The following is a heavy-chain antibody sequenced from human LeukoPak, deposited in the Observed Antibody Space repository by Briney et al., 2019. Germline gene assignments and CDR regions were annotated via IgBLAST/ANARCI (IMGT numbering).Heavy chain of an antibody. CDR2: INPNSGGT. CDR1: GYTFTGYY. CDR3: LVDIVATTRNDYYGMDV. D-gene: IGHD5-12*01. J-gene: IGHJ6*02. V-gene: IGHV1-2*04. Sequence: ASVKVSCKASGYTFTGYYMHWVRQAPGQGLEWMGWINPNSGGTSYAQKFQGWVTMTRDTSISTAYLQWSSLKASDTAMYYCLVDIVATTRNDYYGMDVWGQGTTVTVSS.